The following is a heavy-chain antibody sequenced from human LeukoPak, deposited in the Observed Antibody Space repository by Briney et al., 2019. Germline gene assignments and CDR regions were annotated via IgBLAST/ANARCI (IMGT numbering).Heavy chain of an antibody. V-gene: IGHV4-59*11. J-gene: IGHJ5*02. D-gene: IGHD3-10*01. CDR2: IYYNGST. CDR3: AREIVYYGSGSGWFGP. Sequence: PSETLSLTCTVSGGSISSHYWSWIRQPPGKGLEWIGYIYYNGSTNYNPSLKSRVTISVDTSKNQFSLKLSSVTAADTAVYYCAREIVYYGSGSGWFGPWGQGTLVTVSS. CDR1: GGSISSHY.